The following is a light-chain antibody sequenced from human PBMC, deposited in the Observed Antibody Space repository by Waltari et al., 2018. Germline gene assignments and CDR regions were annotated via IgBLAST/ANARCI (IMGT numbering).Light chain of an antibody. Sequence: QSALTQPRSVSGSPGQSVTISCTGTNSDVGGYHSVSWCQHHPGKAPKLILYDVRHRPSGVPDRFSGSKSANTASLTISGLQTDDEAHYYCCSYGGNFLWVFGGGTKLTVL. CDR3: CSYGGNFLWV. V-gene: IGLV2-11*01. J-gene: IGLJ3*02. CDR2: DVR. CDR1: NSDVGGYHS.